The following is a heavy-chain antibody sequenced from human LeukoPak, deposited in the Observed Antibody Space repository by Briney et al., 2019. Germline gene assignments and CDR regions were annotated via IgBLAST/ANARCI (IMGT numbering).Heavy chain of an antibody. Sequence: SETLSLTCTVSGGSISSHYWSWIRQPPGKGLEWIGYIYYSGSTNYNPSLKSRVTISVDTSKNQFSLKLSSVTAADTAVYYCARSGQLVDYWGQGTLVTASS. D-gene: IGHD6-6*01. CDR3: ARSGQLVDY. J-gene: IGHJ4*02. CDR2: IYYSGST. CDR1: GGSISSHY. V-gene: IGHV4-59*11.